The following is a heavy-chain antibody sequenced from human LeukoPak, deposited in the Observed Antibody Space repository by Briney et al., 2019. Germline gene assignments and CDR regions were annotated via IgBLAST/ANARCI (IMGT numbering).Heavy chain of an antibody. J-gene: IGHJ4*02. CDR2: INSAGSST. CDR3: TRGGEYSSGPFDY. CDR1: GFTLRSHW. V-gene: IGHV3-74*01. D-gene: IGHD6-19*01. Sequence: GGSLRLSCAASGFTLRSHWMHWVRQAPGKGLVWVSCINSAGSSTSYADSAKGRFTISRDNAKNTLYLQINSLRAEDTAVYHCTRGGEYSSGPFDYWGQGTLVTVSS.